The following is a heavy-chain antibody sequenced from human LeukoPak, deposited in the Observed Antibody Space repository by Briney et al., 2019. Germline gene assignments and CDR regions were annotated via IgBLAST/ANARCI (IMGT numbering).Heavy chain of an antibody. Sequence: SETLSLTCTVAGGSISSYYWSWIRQPPGKGLEWIGYIYYSVSTNYNPSLKSRVTISVDTSKNQFPLKLRSVTAADTAVYYCARVTGYMIEDYFDYWGQGTLVTVSS. D-gene: IGHD3-22*01. CDR3: ARVTGYMIEDYFDY. V-gene: IGHV4-59*01. CDR1: GGSISSYY. CDR2: IYYSVST. J-gene: IGHJ4*02.